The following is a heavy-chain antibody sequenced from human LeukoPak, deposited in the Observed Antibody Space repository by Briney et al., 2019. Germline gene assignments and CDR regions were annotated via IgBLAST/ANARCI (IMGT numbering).Heavy chain of an antibody. CDR2: IYYSGST. Sequence: SETLSLTCTVSGGSISNSSYYWGWIRQPPGKGLEWIGAIYYSGSTYFDPSLKSRVTMSVDTSKNQFSLKLSSVTALDTAVYYCARQYYDILTGYPYYFDYWGQGTLVTVSS. CDR3: ARQYYDILTGYPYYFDY. D-gene: IGHD3-9*01. V-gene: IGHV4-39*01. CDR1: GGSISNSSYY. J-gene: IGHJ4*02.